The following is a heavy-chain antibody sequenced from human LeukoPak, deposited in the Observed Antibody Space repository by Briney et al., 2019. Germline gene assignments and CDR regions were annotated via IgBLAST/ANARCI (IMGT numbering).Heavy chain of an antibody. CDR1: GFTFSSYW. J-gene: IGHJ6*02. CDR3: ARDNSSPLPSRNYYYYGMDV. D-gene: IGHD6-13*01. V-gene: IGHV3-7*01. CDR2: IKQDGSEK. Sequence: GGFLRLSCAASGFTFSSYWMSWVRQAPGKGLEWVANIKQDGSEKYYVDSVKGRFTISRDNAKNSLYLQMNSLRAEDTAVYYCARDNSSPLPSRNYYYYGMDVWGQGTTVTVSS.